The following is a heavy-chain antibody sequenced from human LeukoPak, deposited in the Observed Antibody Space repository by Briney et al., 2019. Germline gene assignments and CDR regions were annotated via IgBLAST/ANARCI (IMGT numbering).Heavy chain of an antibody. Sequence: SETLSLTCSVSGYSLSSNYYWGWIRQPPGKGREWIGILNLIGRANYSPSLKRRVTISPDTSKNQFSLKVSSVTAADTAVYYYARVGDTSGYYQHFDYWGQGTLVTVSS. CDR3: ARVGDTSGYYQHFDY. V-gene: IGHV4-38-2*02. CDR1: GYSLSSNYY. CDR2: LNLIGRA. J-gene: IGHJ4*01. D-gene: IGHD3-22*01.